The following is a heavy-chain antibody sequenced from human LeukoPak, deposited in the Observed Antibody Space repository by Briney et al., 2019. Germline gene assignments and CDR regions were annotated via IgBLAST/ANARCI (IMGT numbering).Heavy chain of an antibody. D-gene: IGHD1/OR15-1a*01. CDR1: GGSISSHY. CDR3: ARGNWYTSGY. CDR2: IYYSGST. Sequence: SETLSLTCTVSGGSISSHYWSWIRQPPGKGLEWIGYIYYSGSTNYNPSLKSRVTISVDTSKNQFSLKLSSVTAADTAVYYCARGNWYTSGYWGQGTLVTVSS. J-gene: IGHJ4*02. V-gene: IGHV4-59*11.